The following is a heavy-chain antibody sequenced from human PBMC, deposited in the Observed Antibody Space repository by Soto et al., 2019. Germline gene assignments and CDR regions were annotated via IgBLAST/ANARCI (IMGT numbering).Heavy chain of an antibody. CDR3: AVPGRGDFDY. V-gene: IGHV4-4*03. D-gene: IGHD5-12*01. J-gene: IGHJ4*02. CDR1: GASIGTNNW. CDR2: VYHSGTT. Sequence: LRKTLSLTCAVSGASIGTNNWWSWVRQPPGKGLEWIGEVYHSGTTNCNPSLKSRVTISMDKSKNQFSLTLTSMTAADTALYYCAVPGRGDFDYWSQGTLVTVSS.